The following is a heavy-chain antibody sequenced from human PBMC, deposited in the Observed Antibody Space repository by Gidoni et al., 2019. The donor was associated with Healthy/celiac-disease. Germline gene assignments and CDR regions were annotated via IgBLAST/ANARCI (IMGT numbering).Heavy chain of an antibody. J-gene: IGHJ4*02. D-gene: IGHD3-22*01. CDR3: ASDSSGYYLFDY. Sequence: QGLEWMGGIIPIFGTANYAQKFQGRVTITADESTSTAYMELSSLRSEDTAVYYCASDSSGYYLFDYWGQGTLVTVSS. CDR2: IIPIFGTA. V-gene: IGHV1-69*01.